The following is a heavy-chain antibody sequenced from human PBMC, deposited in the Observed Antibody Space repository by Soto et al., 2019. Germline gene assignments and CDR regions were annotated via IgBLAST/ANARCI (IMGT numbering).Heavy chain of an antibody. CDR3: ATDQGIL. V-gene: IGHV3-33*01. Sequence: QVQLVESGGGVVQPGRSLRLSCVASGFTFSSYGMHWVRQAPGKGLEWVAVIWYDGSDEYYADSVKGRFTISRDNSKNTLNLHMNSLRAEDTAVYHCATDQGILWGQGTLVTVSS. CDR1: GFTFSSYG. CDR2: IWYDGSDE. J-gene: IGHJ4*02. D-gene: IGHD2-15*01.